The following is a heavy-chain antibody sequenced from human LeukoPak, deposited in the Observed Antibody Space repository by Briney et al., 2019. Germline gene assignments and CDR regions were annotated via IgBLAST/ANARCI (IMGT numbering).Heavy chain of an antibody. V-gene: IGHV2-5*02. Sequence: ESGPTLVNPTQTLTLTCTFSGFSLRTSEVGVGWIRQPPGKALEWLALIYWDDDKRYSPSVKSRLTITKDTSKNQVVLTMTNMEPVDTGTYYCARSNLNNFDYWGQGTLVTISS. D-gene: IGHD1/OR15-1a*01. J-gene: IGHJ4*02. CDR3: ARSNLNNFDY. CDR2: IYWDDDK. CDR1: GFSLRTSEVG.